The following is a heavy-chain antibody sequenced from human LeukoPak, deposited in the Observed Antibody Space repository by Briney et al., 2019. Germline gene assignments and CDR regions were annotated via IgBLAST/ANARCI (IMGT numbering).Heavy chain of an antibody. CDR3: VKGERYISTSYDY. D-gene: IGHD2/OR15-2a*01. J-gene: IGHJ4*02. CDR1: GFTFSSYA. CDR2: ISGSGGST. Sequence: PGGSLRLSCAASGFTFSSYAMSWVRQAPGKGLEWVSAISGSGGSTYYADSVKGRFTISRDNSKSTLYLQMNNLRVEDTARYYCVKGERYISTSYDYWGQGALVTVSS. V-gene: IGHV3-23*01.